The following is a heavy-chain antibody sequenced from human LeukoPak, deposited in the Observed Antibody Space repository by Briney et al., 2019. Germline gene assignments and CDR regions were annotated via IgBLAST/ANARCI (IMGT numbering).Heavy chain of an antibody. CDR3: ARALTGTTSIFHH. CDR2: IYTSGST. Sequence: PSETLSLTCTVSGGSISSYYWSWIRQPAGKGLEWIGRIYTSGSTNYNPSLKSRVTMSVDTSKNQFSLRVTSLTAADTAVYYCARALTGTTSIFHHWGQGTLVTVSS. J-gene: IGHJ1*01. CDR1: GGSISSYY. V-gene: IGHV4-4*07. D-gene: IGHD1-7*01.